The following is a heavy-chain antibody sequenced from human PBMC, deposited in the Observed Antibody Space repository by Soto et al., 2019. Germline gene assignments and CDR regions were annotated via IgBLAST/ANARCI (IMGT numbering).Heavy chain of an antibody. J-gene: IGHJ3*02. Sequence: QVQLVESGGGVVQPGRSLRLSCAASGFTFSSYGMHWVRQAPGKGLEWVAVISYDGSNKYYADSVKGRFTISRDNSKNTLYLQMNSLRAEDTAVYYCAKGGLFLIVVVSAAIHDAFDIWGQGTMVTVSS. CDR2: ISYDGSNK. CDR3: AKGGLFLIVVVSAAIHDAFDI. D-gene: IGHD2-2*01. CDR1: GFTFSSYG. V-gene: IGHV3-30*18.